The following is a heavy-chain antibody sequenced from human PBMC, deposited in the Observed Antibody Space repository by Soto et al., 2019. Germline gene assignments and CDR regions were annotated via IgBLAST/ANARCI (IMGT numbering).Heavy chain of an antibody. V-gene: IGHV3-15*01. Sequence: PGGSVRLSCAASGFTFSNAWMSWVRQAPGKGLEWVGRIRSKTDGATADYAAPVKGRFTISRDDSENTLYLQMSSLKTDDTAVYSCTTGPTGYCSPTSCYPLYSSYYDMDVWGQGNAVTVSS. J-gene: IGHJ6*02. D-gene: IGHD2-2*01. CDR2: IRSKTDGATA. CDR1: GFTFSNAW. CDR3: TTGPTGYCSPTSCYPLYSSYYDMDV.